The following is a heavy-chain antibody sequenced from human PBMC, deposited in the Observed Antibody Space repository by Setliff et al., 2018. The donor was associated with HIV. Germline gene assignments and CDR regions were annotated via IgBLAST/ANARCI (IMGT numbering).Heavy chain of an antibody. D-gene: IGHD3-9*01. Sequence: SETLSLTCAVYGGPLNNHFWTWIRQAPGKGLEWIAEINHSGDSNYSPSLKSRVTMSVDTSKNQFSLKLSSVTAADTAVYYCAKSETILTDYSYYSYYLDVWGEGTTVTVSS. J-gene: IGHJ6*03. CDR1: GGPLNNHF. CDR2: INHSGDS. V-gene: IGHV4-34*01. CDR3: AKSETILTDYSYYSYYLDV.